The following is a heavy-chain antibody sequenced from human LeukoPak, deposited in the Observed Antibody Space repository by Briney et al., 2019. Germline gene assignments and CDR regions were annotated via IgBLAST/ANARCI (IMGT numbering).Heavy chain of an antibody. D-gene: IGHD1-26*01. CDR2: ISGDGGST. CDR1: GFTFDDYA. CDR3: AKLPGIFNMWESGGDAFDI. Sequence: GGSLRLSCAASGFTFDDYAMHWVRQAPGKGLEWVSLISGDGGSTYYADSVKGRFTISRDNSKNSLYLQMNSLRTEDTALYYCAKLPGIFNMWESGGDAFDIWGQGTMVTVSS. J-gene: IGHJ3*02. V-gene: IGHV3-43*02.